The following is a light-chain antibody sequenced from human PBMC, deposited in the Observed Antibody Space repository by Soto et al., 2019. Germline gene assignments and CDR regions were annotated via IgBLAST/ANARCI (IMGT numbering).Light chain of an antibody. CDR2: SAS. CDR3: QQFDIFPYT. J-gene: IGKJ2*01. CDR1: QDITNY. Sequence: DIQMTQSPSSLSASVGDRVTITCQASQDITNYLNWYQQKPGKATKLLIYSASNLETGVPSRFSGRGSGTDFTFTISSLQPEDAATYYCQQFDIFPYTFGQGAKLEIK. V-gene: IGKV1-33*01.